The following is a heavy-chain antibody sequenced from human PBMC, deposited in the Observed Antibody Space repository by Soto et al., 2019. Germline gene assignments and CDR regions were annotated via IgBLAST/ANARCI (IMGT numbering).Heavy chain of an antibody. CDR2: IIPIFGTA. V-gene: IGHV1-69*01. J-gene: IGHJ6*02. CDR1: GGTFSSYA. CDR3: ARVRDGGYSRKGPRGYGMDV. Sequence: QVQLVQSGAEVKKPGSSVKVSCKASGGTFSSYAISWVRQAPGQGLEWMGGIIPIFGTANYEQKFQGRVTITADETTSTAYVELSSLRAEDTAVYYCARVRDGGYSRKGPRGYGMDVWGQGTTVTVSS. D-gene: IGHD4-17*01.